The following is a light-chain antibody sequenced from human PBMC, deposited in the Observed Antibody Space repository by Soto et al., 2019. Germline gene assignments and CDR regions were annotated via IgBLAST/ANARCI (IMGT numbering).Light chain of an antibody. CDR1: SSNFGAGYD. V-gene: IGLV1-40*01. J-gene: IGLJ2*01. CDR3: QSYDSSLSAVV. Sequence: QSALTQPPSVSGAPGQRVTISYTGSSSNFGAGYDVHWYQQLPGTAPKLLIYGDSNRPSGVPDRFSGSKSGTSASLAITGLQAEDEADYYCQSYDSSLSAVVFGGGTKVTVL. CDR2: GDS.